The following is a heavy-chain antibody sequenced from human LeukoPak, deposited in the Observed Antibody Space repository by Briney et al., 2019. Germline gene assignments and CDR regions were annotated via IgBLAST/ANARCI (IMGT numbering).Heavy chain of an antibody. CDR2: ISANGGST. V-gene: IGHV3-64D*06. CDR3: LKDLDKGDSSSWYYFHY. J-gene: IGHJ4*02. D-gene: IGHD6-13*01. CDR1: GFIISNYA. Sequence: PGGSLRLSCSASGFIISNYAMHWVRQAPGKGLEYLSAISANGGSTYYADSVKGRFTISRDNSRNTLYLQMSSLRAEDTAIYHWLKDLDKGDSSSWYYFHYWGQGTLVTVSS.